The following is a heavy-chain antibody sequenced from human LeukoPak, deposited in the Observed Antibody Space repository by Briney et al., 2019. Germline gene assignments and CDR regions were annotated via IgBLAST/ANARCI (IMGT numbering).Heavy chain of an antibody. J-gene: IGHJ4*02. D-gene: IGHD6-19*01. CDR1: GFSFSSSG. CDR3: ARDNGSGWAFDY. V-gene: IGHV3-33*01. Sequence: GGSLRLSCVPSGFSFSSSGMHWVRPAPGRGPEWVAVIWYAGNYKYYTDSVKGRFTISRANSKNTLDLQMNSLRVDDTAVYYCARDNGSGWAFDYWGQGTLVTVSS. CDR2: IWYAGNYK.